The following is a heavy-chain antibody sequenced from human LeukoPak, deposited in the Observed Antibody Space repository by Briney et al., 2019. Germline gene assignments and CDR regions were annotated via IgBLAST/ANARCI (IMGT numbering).Heavy chain of an antibody. CDR1: GVSISSNSYY. J-gene: IGHJ4*02. V-gene: IGHV4-39*07. D-gene: IGHD3-10*01. CDR2: IYYGGST. CDR3: ARGRLVTYYYGSGSYYHFDY. Sequence: PSETLSLTCTVSGVSISSNSYYWGWIRQPPGKGLEWIGSIYYGGSTNYNPSLKSRVTISVDTSKNQFSLKLSSVTAADTAVYYCARGRLVTYYYGSGSYYHFDYWGQGTLVTVSS.